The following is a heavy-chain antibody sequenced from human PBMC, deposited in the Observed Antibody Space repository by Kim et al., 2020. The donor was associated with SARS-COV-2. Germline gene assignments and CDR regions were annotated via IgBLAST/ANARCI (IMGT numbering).Heavy chain of an antibody. CDR1: GFTFSSYA. V-gene: IGHV3-23*01. Sequence: GGSLRLSCAASGFTFSSYALSWVRQAPGKGLDWVSAISGSGGSTYYADAVQGRFTISRDNSKSTLFLQMNSLGAEDTAIYYCVKGSSAARPYYFDYWGPGILVTVSS. J-gene: IGHJ4*02. D-gene: IGHD6-25*01. CDR2: ISGSGGST. CDR3: VKGSSAARPYYFDY.